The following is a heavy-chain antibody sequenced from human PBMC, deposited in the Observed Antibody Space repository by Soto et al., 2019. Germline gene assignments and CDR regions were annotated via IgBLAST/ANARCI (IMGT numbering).Heavy chain of an antibody. CDR3: ARDSSSSAFDY. CDR1: GYTFTSYY. D-gene: IGHD6-6*01. CDR2: INTSGGST. J-gene: IGHJ4*02. V-gene: IGHV1-46*01. Sequence: QVHLVQSGAEVEKPGASVRVSCKSSGYTFTSYYMHWVRQAPGQGLEWMGIINTSGGSTTYAQKFQGRLTMTRDTSTSTVYMDLRSLRSEDTAVYYCARDSSSSAFDYWGQGTLVTVSS.